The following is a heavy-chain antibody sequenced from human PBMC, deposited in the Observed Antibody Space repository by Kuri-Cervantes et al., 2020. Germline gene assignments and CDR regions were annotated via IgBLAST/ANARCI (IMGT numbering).Heavy chain of an antibody. CDR1: GYTFTSYD. CDR2: INPNSGGT. D-gene: IGHD5-18*01. CDR3: AKEIRDTDMASNWLFDS. Sequence: ASVKVSCKASGYTFTSYDINWVRQAPGQGLEWMGWINPNSGGTNYAQKFQGWVTMTRDTSISTAYMELSRLRSDDTAVYHCAKEIRDTDMASNWLFDSWGQGTLVTVSS. V-gene: IGHV1-2*04. J-gene: IGHJ4*02.